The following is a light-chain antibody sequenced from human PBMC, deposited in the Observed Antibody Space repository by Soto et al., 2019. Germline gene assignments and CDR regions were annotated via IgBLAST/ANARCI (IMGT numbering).Light chain of an antibody. V-gene: IGKV3-20*01. CDR3: QQYGNSPRSIT. CDR2: GAS. J-gene: IGKJ5*01. CDR1: QSVSSSY. Sequence: EIVLTQSPGTLSLSVGERATLSCRASQSVSSSYLAWHQQKPGQAPRLLIYGASSRATGIPDRFSGSGSGTDFTLTISRLEPEDFAVYYCQQYGNSPRSITFGQGTRLEIK.